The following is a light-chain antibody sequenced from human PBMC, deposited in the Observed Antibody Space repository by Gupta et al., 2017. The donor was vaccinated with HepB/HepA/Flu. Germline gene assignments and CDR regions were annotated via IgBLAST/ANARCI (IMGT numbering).Light chain of an antibody. J-gene: IGLJ3*02. V-gene: IGLV1-47*01. CDR1: SSNIGSNF. CDR3: AAWDDSLSGVV. Sequence: QSVLTQPPSASGPPGQCVTISCSGGSSNIGSNFVYWYQQHPGTAPKLLIYRDNRRPSGVPDRFSASKSGTSASLAISGLRSEDESDYYCAAWDDSLSGVVFGGGTKLTVL. CDR2: RDN.